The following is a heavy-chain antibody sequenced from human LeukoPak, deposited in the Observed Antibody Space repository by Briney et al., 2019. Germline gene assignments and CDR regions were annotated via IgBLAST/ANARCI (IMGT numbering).Heavy chain of an antibody. CDR2: INAGNGNT. CDR3: AKGVWSNKSYYFDY. Sequence: ASVKVSCKASGYTFTSYAMHWVRQAPGQRLEWMGWINAGNGNTKYSQKFQGRVTITRDTSASTAYMELSSLRSEDTAVYYCAKGVWSNKSYYFDYWGQGTLVTVSS. V-gene: IGHV1-3*01. J-gene: IGHJ4*02. D-gene: IGHD2-8*01. CDR1: GYTFTSYA.